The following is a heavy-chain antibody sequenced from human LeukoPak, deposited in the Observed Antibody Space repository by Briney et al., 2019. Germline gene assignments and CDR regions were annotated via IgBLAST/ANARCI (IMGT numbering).Heavy chain of an antibody. J-gene: IGHJ5*02. V-gene: IGHV3-9*01. D-gene: IGHD2-2*01. CDR2: ISWNSGSI. Sequence: PGRSLRLSCAASGFTFDDYAMHWVRQAPGKGLEWVSGISWNSGSIGYADSVKGRFTISRDNAKNSLYLQMNSPRAEDTALYYCAKDAWAYCSSTSCYGGWFDPWGQGTLVTVSS. CDR3: AKDAWAYCSSTSCYGGWFDP. CDR1: GFTFDDYA.